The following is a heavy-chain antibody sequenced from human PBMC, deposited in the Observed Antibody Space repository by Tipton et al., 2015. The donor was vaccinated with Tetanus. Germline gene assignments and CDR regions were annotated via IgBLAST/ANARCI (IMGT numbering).Heavy chain of an antibody. CDR3: AREGYSSSWYERNWFDP. D-gene: IGHD6-13*01. J-gene: IGHJ5*02. CDR2: IYSGGST. CDR1: GFTVSRNY. V-gene: IGHV3-53*01. Sequence: SLRLSCAASGFTVSRNYMSWVRQAPGKGLEWVSVIYSGGSTYYADSVKGRFTISRDNSKNTLYLQMNSLRAEDTAVYYCAREGYSSSWYERNWFDPWGQVTLVTVSS.